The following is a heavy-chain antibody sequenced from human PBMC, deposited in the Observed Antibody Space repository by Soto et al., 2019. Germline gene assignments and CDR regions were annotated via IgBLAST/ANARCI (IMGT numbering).Heavy chain of an antibody. CDR3: AGDGGSSKIYF. D-gene: IGHD1-26*01. Sequence: GRSLRLSCAASGFTFSSYGMHWVRQAPGKGLEWVAVIWYDGSNKYYADSVKGRFTISRDISTNTLFLQMNSLRPEDTAVYYCAGDGGSSKIYFWGQGTQVTVSS. CDR1: GFTFSSYG. CDR2: IWYDGSNK. J-gene: IGHJ4*02. V-gene: IGHV3-33*02.